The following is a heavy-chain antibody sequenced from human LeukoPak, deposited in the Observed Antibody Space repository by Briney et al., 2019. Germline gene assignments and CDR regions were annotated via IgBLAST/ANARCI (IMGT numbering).Heavy chain of an antibody. D-gene: IGHD3-10*01. Sequence: SETLSLTCAVYGGSFSGYYWSWIRQPPGKGLEWIGEINHSGSPNYNPSLKSRVTISVDTSKNQFSLKLSSVTAADTAVYYCASVSGSYYRPPRDYWGQGTLVSVSS. V-gene: IGHV4-34*01. CDR3: ASVSGSYYRPPRDY. CDR1: GGSFSGYY. CDR2: INHSGSP. J-gene: IGHJ4*02.